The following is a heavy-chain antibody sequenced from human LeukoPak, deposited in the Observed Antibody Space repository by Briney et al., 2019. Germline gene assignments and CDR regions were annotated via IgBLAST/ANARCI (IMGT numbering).Heavy chain of an antibody. V-gene: IGHV4-34*01. Sequence: SETLSLTCAVYGGSFSSYYWSWIRQPPGKGLEWIGEINHSGSTNYNPSLKSRVTISADTSKNQFSLKLSSVTAADTAVYYCARISGYLDYWGQGTLVTVSS. CDR1: GGSFSSYY. D-gene: IGHD6-19*01. J-gene: IGHJ4*02. CDR2: INHSGST. CDR3: ARISGYLDY.